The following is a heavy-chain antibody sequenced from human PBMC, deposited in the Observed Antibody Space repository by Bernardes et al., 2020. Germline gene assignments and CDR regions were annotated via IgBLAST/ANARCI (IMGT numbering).Heavy chain of an antibody. Sequence: SVPTLVKPTQTLTLTCTFSGFSLTAGGVGVGWIRQPPGKALEWLALIYWNDDKRYSSSLKSRLTITKDTSKNQVVLRMTNMDPVDTATYYCAHTYNSESYLFFDYWGQGTLVTVSS. V-gene: IGHV2-5*01. D-gene: IGHD3-10*01. J-gene: IGHJ4*02. CDR3: AHTYNSESYLFFDY. CDR1: GFSLTAGGVG. CDR2: IYWNDDK.